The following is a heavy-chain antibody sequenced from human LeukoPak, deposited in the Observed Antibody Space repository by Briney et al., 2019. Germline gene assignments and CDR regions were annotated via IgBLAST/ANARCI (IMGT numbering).Heavy chain of an antibody. D-gene: IGHD1-1*01. CDR3: ASSLALQFSPYYYYGMDV. Sequence: SETLSLTCTVSGGSISSYYWSWIRQPPGKGLEWIGEINHSGSTNYNPSLKSRVTISVDTSKNQFSLKLSSVTAADTAVYYCASSLALQFSPYYYYGMDVWGQGTTVTVSS. J-gene: IGHJ6*02. V-gene: IGHV4-34*01. CDR2: INHSGST. CDR1: GGSISSYY.